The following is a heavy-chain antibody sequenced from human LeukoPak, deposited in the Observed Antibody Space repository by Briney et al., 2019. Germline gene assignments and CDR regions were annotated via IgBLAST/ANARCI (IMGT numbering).Heavy chain of an antibody. CDR2: IWFDGSNK. CDR3: ASRSGWHFDY. J-gene: IGHJ4*02. D-gene: IGHD6-19*01. CDR1: GFTFSSFG. Sequence: GGSLRLSCAASGFTFSSFGMHWVRQAPGKGLEWVAVIWFDGSNKFYAESVMGRFTISRDDSKNTVYLQMNSLRAEDTAVYYCASRSGWHFDYWGRGTLVTVSS. V-gene: IGHV3-33*01.